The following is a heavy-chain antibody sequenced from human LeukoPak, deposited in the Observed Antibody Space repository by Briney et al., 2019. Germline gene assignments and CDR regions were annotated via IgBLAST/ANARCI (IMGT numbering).Heavy chain of an antibody. Sequence: SETLSLTCAVYGGSFSGYYWSWIRQPPGKWLEWIGEINHSGSTNYNPSLKSRVTISVDTSKNQFSLKLSSVTAADTAVYNCATRLGGYYDGSGYYYDHAFDIWGQGTMDIVSS. V-gene: IGHV4-34*01. D-gene: IGHD3-22*01. CDR1: GGSFSGYY. J-gene: IGHJ3*02. CDR3: ATRLGGYYDGSGYYYDHAFDI. CDR2: INHSGST.